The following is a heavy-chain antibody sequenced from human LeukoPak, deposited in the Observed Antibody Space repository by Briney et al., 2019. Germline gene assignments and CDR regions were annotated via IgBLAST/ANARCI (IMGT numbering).Heavy chain of an antibody. D-gene: IGHD3-3*01. CDR2: ISGSGGST. V-gene: IGHV3-23*01. CDR1: GFTFSSYA. CDR3: AKEARYDFWSGYYLDGLVY. J-gene: IGHJ4*02. Sequence: GGSLRLSCAASGFTFSSYAMSWVRQAPGKGLEGVSAISGSGGSTYYADSVQGRFTISRDNSKNTLYLQMNSLRAEDTAVYYCAKEARYDFWSGYYLDGLVYWGQGTLVTVSS.